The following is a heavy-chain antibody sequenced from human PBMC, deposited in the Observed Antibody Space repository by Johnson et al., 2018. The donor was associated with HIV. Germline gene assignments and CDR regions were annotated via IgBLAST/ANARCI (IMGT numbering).Heavy chain of an antibody. CDR1: GFTFSGYG. CDR2: FWYDGSNN. J-gene: IGHJ3*02. Sequence: QMLLVESGGGVVQPGRSLRPTCAASGFTFSGYGIHWVRQAPGKGLEWVAVFWYDGSNNYYADSVKGRITISRDNSQNTLYMQMNSLGVEDTAGYYCAKDGRYGYGYGAFDIGGQGTIVTVSS. CDR3: AKDGRYGYGYGAFDI. V-gene: IGHV3-33*06. D-gene: IGHD5-18*01.